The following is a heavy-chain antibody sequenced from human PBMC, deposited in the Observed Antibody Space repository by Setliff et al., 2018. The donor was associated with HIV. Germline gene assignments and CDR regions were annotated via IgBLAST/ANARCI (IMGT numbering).Heavy chain of an antibody. Sequence: SLTCTVSGGSIINYFWSWIRLPPGKRLEWIGYIYYSGSTDYNPSLKSRVTISVDTSKSQVALKLSSVTAADTAVYYCARSPGVDTNMAFDYWGRGTLVTVSS. V-gene: IGHV4-59*01. CDR3: ARSPGVDTNMAFDY. D-gene: IGHD5-18*01. J-gene: IGHJ4*02. CDR2: IYYSGST. CDR1: GGSIINYF.